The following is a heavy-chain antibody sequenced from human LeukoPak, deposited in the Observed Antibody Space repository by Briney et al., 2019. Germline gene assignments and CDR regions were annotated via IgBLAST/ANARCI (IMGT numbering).Heavy chain of an antibody. CDR3: AKRGVVIRGLLVIGYHQEAYYYDF. J-gene: IGHJ4*02. V-gene: IGHV3-23*01. D-gene: IGHD3-10*01. CDR1: GITLANYA. CDR2: VSGSGGST. Sequence: GGSLRLSCVLSGITLANYAMSWVRHAPGKGLEWVAGVSGSGGSTNYADSVKGRFTISRDNPKNTLYLQMNSLRAEDTAVYFCAKRGVVIRGLLVIGYHQEAYYYDFWGQGVLVTVSS.